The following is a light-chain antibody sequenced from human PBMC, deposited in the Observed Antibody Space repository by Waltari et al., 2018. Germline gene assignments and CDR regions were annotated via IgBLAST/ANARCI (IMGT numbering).Light chain of an antibody. Sequence: QSPLTQPASVSASPGQSITISCTGTSRDIGHDNLVTWYQQHSGKVPKLIIYDVTQRPSGVSDRFSGSKSGNTASLTISGLQEDDEADYYCCSYAVSSTLVFGGGTKVTVL. CDR2: DVT. CDR1: SRDIGHDNL. V-gene: IGLV2-23*02. CDR3: CSYAVSSTLV. J-gene: IGLJ2*01.